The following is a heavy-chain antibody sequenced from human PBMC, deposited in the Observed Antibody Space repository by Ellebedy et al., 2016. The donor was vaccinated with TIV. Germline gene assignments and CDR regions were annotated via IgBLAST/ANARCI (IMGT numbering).Heavy chain of an antibody. J-gene: IGHJ4*02. V-gene: IGHV1-58*01. CDR2: IVVGSGNT. Sequence: AASVKVSCKASGFTFSSSAVRWVRQARGQRLEWIGWIVVGSGNTTYAQKFQEGVTITRDMSTSTVYMELSSLRSEDTAVYYCAAAYGSGSYYNEDWGQGTLGTVSS. CDR1: GFTFSSSA. CDR3: AAAYGSGSYYNED. D-gene: IGHD3-10*01.